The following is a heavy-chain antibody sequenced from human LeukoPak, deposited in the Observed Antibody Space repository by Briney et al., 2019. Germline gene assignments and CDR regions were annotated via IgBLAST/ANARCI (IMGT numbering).Heavy chain of an antibody. V-gene: IGHV4-39*07. J-gene: IGHJ4*02. CDR1: GGSISSSSYY. Sequence: PSETLSLTCTVSGGSISSSSYYWGWIRQPPGKGLEWIGTFYYSGSTYYNPSLKSRVTISVDTSKNQFSLKLSSVTAADTAVYYCAVGSGSYPPGDYWGQGTLVTVSS. CDR3: AVGSGSYPPGDY. CDR2: FYYSGST. D-gene: IGHD1-26*01.